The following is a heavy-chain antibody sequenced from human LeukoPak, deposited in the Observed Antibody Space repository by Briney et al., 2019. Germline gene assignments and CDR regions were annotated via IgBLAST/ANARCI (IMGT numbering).Heavy chain of an antibody. CDR1: GYMFTSYN. D-gene: IGHD6-13*01. V-gene: IGHV1-46*01. CDR3: ARASLVAAAPLYY. CDR2: VSSSGANT. Sequence: ASVKVSCKAPGYMFTSYNMQWVRQAPGQGLEWMGMVSSSGANTKYAQKFQGRVTMTRDTSTTTVYMELSSLRSEDTAVYYCARASLVAAAPLYYWGQGTLVTVSS. J-gene: IGHJ4*02.